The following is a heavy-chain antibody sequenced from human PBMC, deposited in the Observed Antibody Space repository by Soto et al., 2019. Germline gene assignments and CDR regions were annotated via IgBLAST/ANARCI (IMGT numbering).Heavy chain of an antibody. J-gene: IGHJ6*02. Sequence: GGSLRLSCAASGFTFSSYGMHWVRQAPGKGLEWVAVISYDGSNKYYADSVKGRFTISRDNSKNTLYLQMNSLRAEDTAVYYCAKDYRFHEHYYYYYGMDVWGQGTTVTVSS. CDR2: ISYDGSNK. V-gene: IGHV3-30*18. CDR1: GFTFSSYG. CDR3: AKDYRFHEHYYYYYGMDV. D-gene: IGHD3-16*02.